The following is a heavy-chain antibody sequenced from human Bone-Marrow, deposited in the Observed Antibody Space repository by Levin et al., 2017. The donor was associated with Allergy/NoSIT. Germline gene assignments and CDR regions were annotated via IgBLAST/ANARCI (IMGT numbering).Heavy chain of an antibody. CDR2: VSYRGRS. J-gene: IGHJ6*03. V-gene: IGHV4-59*01. Sequence: PSETLSLTCTVSGGSISSDYWSWIRQPPGKGLEWLGYVSYRGRSNYSPSLKGRVSISVDTSKNQFSLKLTSVTAADTAVYFCARDLVLTATPYYYYYMDVWGKGTTVTVSS. CDR1: GGSISSDY. CDR3: ARDLVLTATPYYYYYMDV. D-gene: IGHD2-21*02.